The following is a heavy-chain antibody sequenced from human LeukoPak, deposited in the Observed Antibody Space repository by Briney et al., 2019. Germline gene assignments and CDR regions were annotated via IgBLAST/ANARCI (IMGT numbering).Heavy chain of an antibody. V-gene: IGHV3-30*04. CDR3: ARDPVVTGTTDGNWFDP. CDR1: GFTFSSYA. Sequence: PGGSLRLSCAASGFTFSSYAMHWVRQAPGKGLEWVAVISYDGSNKYYADSVKGRFTISRDNSKNTLYLQMNSLRAEDTAVYYCARDPVVTGTTDGNWFDPWGQGTLVTVSS. CDR2: ISYDGSNK. J-gene: IGHJ5*02. D-gene: IGHD1-20*01.